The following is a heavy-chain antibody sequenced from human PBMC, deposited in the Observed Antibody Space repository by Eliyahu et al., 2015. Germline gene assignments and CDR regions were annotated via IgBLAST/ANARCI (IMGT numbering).Heavy chain of an antibody. CDR3: ARDTYCGDDCYSGFDT. CDR2: IDPQGGGT. J-gene: IGHJ5*02. Sequence: QAQLVQSGAEVQKPGASVKVSCQASGYTFTRFYIHWVRQAPGQGLEWMGLIDPQGGGTTYAQNFQGRVTMTRDSSSSTVYMDLRGLRSDDTAVYYCARDTYCGDDCYSGFDTWGQGTLVTVSS. V-gene: IGHV1-46*01. D-gene: IGHD2-21*02. CDR1: GYTFTRFY.